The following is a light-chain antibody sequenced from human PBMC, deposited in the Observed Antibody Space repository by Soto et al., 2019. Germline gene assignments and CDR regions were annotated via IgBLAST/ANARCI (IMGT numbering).Light chain of an antibody. CDR1: QSVSSN. V-gene: IGKV3-15*01. Sequence: EIVMTQSPATLSVSPGERVTLSCRASQSVSSNLAWYQQKPGQAPRLLIYGASPRATGIPPRFSGSGSGTEFTLTISRLQPEDFAVYYCQQYGNSPPCTFGQGTKLEIK. CDR3: QQYGNSPPCT. J-gene: IGKJ1*01. CDR2: GAS.